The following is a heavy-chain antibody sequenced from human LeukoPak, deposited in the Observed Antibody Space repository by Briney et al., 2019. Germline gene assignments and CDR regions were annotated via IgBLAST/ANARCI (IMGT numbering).Heavy chain of an antibody. J-gene: IGHJ5*02. D-gene: IGHD2-2*01. CDR1: GFTFKNYP. Sequence: GSLRLSCAASGFTFKNYPMSWIRQPPGKGLEWVSGINGGYTYYADSVKGRFTISRDNSKNTLYLQMNSLRAEDTAVYYCAKDDCTSTNCPAGFDPWGQGTLVSVSS. CDR2: INGGYT. V-gene: IGHV3-23*01. CDR3: AKDDCTSTNCPAGFDP.